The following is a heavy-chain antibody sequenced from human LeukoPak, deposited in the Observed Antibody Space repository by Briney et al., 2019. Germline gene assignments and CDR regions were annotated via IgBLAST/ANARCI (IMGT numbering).Heavy chain of an antibody. CDR2: INPSGGST. Sequence: ASVKVSCKASGYTFTSYYMHWVRQAPGQGLEWMGIINPSGGSTSYAQKFQGRVTMTRDTSTSTVYMELSSLRSEDTAVYYCARGLWGDMVRGVKDCYYYYYGMDVWGQGTTVTVSS. V-gene: IGHV1-46*01. CDR1: GYTFTSYY. D-gene: IGHD3-10*01. J-gene: IGHJ6*02. CDR3: ARGLWGDMVRGVKDCYYYYYGMDV.